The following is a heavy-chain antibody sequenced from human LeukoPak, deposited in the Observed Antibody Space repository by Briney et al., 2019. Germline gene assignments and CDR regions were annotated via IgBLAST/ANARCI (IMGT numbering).Heavy chain of an antibody. J-gene: IGHJ4*02. D-gene: IGHD3-22*01. Sequence: PGGSLRLSCAASGFTFSKYDMHWVRQAPGKGLEWVAFIQYDGSNKYYADSVKGRFTISRDNSKDTLYLQMNSLRAEDTAVYSCARDFGTYYDLPYYFDYWGQGTLVTVSS. CDR3: ARDFGTYYDLPYYFDY. V-gene: IGHV3-30*02. CDR2: IQYDGSNK. CDR1: GFTFSKYD.